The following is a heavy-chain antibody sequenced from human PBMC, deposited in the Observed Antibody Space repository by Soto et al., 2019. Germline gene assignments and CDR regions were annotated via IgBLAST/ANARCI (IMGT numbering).Heavy chain of an antibody. CDR3: AKDGGSVLPAAMFDY. Sequence: GGSLRLSCAASGFTFSSYAMSWVRQAPGKGLEWVSAISGSGGSTYYADSVKGRFTISRDNSKNTLYLQMNSLRAEDTAVYYCAKDGGSVLPAAMFDYWGKVTLVTVAS. CDR1: GFTFSSYA. CDR2: ISGSGGST. D-gene: IGHD2-2*01. V-gene: IGHV3-23*01. J-gene: IGHJ4*02.